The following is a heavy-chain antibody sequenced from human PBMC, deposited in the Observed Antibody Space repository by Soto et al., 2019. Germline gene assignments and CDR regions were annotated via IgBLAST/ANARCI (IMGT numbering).Heavy chain of an antibody. J-gene: IGHJ4*02. V-gene: IGHV5-10-1*01. CDR2: IDPSDAQT. Sequence: GESLKISCKGSGYSFAGYWITWVRQKPGKGLEWMGRIDPSDAQTYYSPSFRGHVTISATKSITTVFLQWSSLRASDTAMYYCARQIYDSDTGPNFQYYFDSWGQGTPVTVSS. CDR1: GYSFAGYW. D-gene: IGHD3-22*01. CDR3: ARQIYDSDTGPNFQYYFDS.